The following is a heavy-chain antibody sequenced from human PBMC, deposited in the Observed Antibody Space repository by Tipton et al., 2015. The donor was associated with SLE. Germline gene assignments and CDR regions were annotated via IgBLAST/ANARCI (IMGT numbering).Heavy chain of an antibody. CDR1: GYSISSGYY. D-gene: IGHD3-22*01. J-gene: IGHJ4*02. V-gene: IGHV4-38-2*01. CDR3: ASPLTYYYDSSGYYFD. Sequence: LSLTCAVSGYSISSGYYWGWIRQPPGKGLEWIGSIYHSGSTYYNPSLKSRFTISVDTSKNQFSLKLSSVTAADTAVYYCASPLTYYYDSSGYYFDWGQGTLVTVSS. CDR2: IYHSGST.